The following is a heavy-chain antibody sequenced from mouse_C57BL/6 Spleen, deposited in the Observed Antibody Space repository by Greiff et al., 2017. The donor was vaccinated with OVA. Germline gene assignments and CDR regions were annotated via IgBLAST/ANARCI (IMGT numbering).Heavy chain of an antibody. D-gene: IGHD1-1*02. CDR3: TVGLYYFDY. CDR1: GFTFSNYW. CDR2: IRLKSDNYAT. Sequence: EVKLVESGGGLVQPGGSMKLSCVASGFTFSNYWMNWVRQSPEKGLEWVAQIRLKSDNYATHYAESVKGRFTISRDDSKSSVYLQMINLRAEDTGIYYCTVGLYYFDYWGQGTTLTVSS. V-gene: IGHV6-3*01. J-gene: IGHJ2*01.